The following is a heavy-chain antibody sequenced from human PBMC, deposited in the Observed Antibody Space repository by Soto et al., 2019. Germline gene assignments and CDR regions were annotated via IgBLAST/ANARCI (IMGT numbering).Heavy chain of an antibody. Sequence: PGESLKISCKGSGYSFTSYWISWVRQMPGKGLEWMGIIYPGDSDTRYSPSFQGQVTISADKSISTAYLQWSSLKASDTAMYFCARLGRGSGTYYHPFDYWGQGALVTVSS. CDR1: GYSFTSYW. CDR2: IYPGDSDT. V-gene: IGHV5-51*01. D-gene: IGHD3-10*01. J-gene: IGHJ4*02. CDR3: ARLGRGSGTYYHPFDY.